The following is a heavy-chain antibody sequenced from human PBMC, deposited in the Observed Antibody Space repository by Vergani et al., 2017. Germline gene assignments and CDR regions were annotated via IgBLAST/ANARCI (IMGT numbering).Heavy chain of an antibody. Sequence: QVQLQESGPGLVKPSETLSLTCTVSNDSVSNTFYYLGRIRQTPGKGLEWIGSIYYSGSTYYNPSLESRGTMSVDTSTGQFSLKLSSVTAADTAVYYCARHWALVAANNWFDPWGQGTLVTVSS. CDR1: NDSVSNTFYY. D-gene: IGHD2-15*01. V-gene: IGHV4-39*01. CDR2: IYYSGST. CDR3: ARHWALVAANNWFDP. J-gene: IGHJ5*02.